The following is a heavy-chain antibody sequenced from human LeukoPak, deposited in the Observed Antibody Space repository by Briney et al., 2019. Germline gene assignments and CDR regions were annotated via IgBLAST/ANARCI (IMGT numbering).Heavy chain of an antibody. V-gene: IGHV4-59*01. J-gene: IGHJ3*02. CDR1: GGSISSYY. CDR2: IYYSGST. Sequence: PSETLSLTCTVSGGSISSYYWSWIRQPPGKGLEWIGYIYYSGSTNYNPSLKSRVTISVDTSKNQFSLKLSSVTAADTAVYYCARGDDSSGYYLGGAFDIWGQGTMVTVSS. CDR3: ARGDDSSGYYLGGAFDI. D-gene: IGHD3-22*01.